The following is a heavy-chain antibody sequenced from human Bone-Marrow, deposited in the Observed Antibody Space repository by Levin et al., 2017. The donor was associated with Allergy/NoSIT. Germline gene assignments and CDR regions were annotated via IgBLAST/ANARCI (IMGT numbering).Heavy chain of an antibody. CDR2: ISAYNGNT. Sequence: GASVKVSCKASGYTFTSYGISWVRQAPGQGLEWMGWISAYNGNTNYAQKLQGRVTMTTDTSTSTAYMELRSLRSDDTAVYYCARVVSVGGSYFTANEKNWFDPWGQGTLVTVSS. J-gene: IGHJ5*02. CDR3: ARVVSVGGSYFTANEKNWFDP. V-gene: IGHV1-18*01. CDR1: GYTFTSYG. D-gene: IGHD1-26*01.